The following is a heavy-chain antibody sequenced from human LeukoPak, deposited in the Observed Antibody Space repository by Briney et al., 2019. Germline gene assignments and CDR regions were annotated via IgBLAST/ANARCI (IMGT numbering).Heavy chain of an antibody. V-gene: IGHV3-21*01. J-gene: IGHJ4*02. D-gene: IGHD2-15*01. CDR3: ARDGFSGSVVVVAADPPFDY. Sequence: GGSLRLFCAASVFTFNSYNMNWVRQAPGKGLEWVSSISRSSRYIFYADSVEGLFPIPRDNAEHSLYLQMQPLSAEDTAVYLCARDGFSGSVVVVAADPPFDYWGQGTLVTVSS. CDR2: ISRSSRYI. CDR1: VFTFNSYN.